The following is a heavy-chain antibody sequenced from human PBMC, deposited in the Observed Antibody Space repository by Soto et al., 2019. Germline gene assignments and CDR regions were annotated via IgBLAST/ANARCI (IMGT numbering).Heavy chain of an antibody. J-gene: IGHJ3*01. Sequence: EVQLVESGGDLVQPGRSLRLACTASGFKFDDYAMHWVRQAPGKGLEWVPGISWQRGSMNYADSVKGRFTISRDNAKNSLYPQMNSLRSEDTALYYCAKEIYDILTGYSRGDGLDLWGHGTMVTVSS. D-gene: IGHD3-9*01. CDR1: GFKFDDYA. V-gene: IGHV3-9*01. CDR3: AKEIYDILTGYSRGDGLDL. CDR2: ISWQRGSM.